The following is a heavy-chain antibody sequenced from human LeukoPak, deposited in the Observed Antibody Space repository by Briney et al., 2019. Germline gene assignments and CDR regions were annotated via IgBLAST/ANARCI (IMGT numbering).Heavy chain of an antibody. D-gene: IGHD2-2*01. J-gene: IGHJ5*02. CDR1: GGSFSGYY. CDR2: INHSGST. Sequence: SETLSLTCAVYGGSFSGYYWSWIRQPPGEGLEWIGEINHSGSTNYNPSLKSRVTISVDTSKNQFSLKLSSVTAADTAVYYCARLAIRGCWSTSCRPRTTKHNWFDPWGQGTLVTVSS. CDR3: ARLAIRGCWSTSCRPRTTKHNWFDP. V-gene: IGHV4-34*01.